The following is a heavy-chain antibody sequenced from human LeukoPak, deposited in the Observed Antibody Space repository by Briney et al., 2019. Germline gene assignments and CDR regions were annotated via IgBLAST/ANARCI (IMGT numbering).Heavy chain of an antibody. D-gene: IGHD5-12*01. CDR1: GYTFTSYG. V-gene: IGHV1-18*01. J-gene: IGHJ5*02. CDR3: ARVNSEWLRSRNWFDP. CDR2: ISAYNGNT. Sequence: ASVKVSCKASGYTFTSYGISWGRQAPGQGLEWMGWISAYNGNTNYAQKLQGRVTMTTDTSTSTAYMELRSLRSDDTAVYYCARVNSEWLRSRNWFDPWGQGTLVTVSS.